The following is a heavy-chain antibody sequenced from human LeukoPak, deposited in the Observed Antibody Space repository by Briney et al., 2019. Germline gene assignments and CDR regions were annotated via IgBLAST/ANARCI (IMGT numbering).Heavy chain of an antibody. J-gene: IGHJ4*02. D-gene: IGHD1-7*01. CDR1: GGSFSNYY. CDR3: ARGVGTMGSY. CDR2: INHSGST. V-gene: IGHV4-34*01. Sequence: SSETLSLTCAIYGGSFSNYYWSWIRQPPGKGLEWIGEINHSGSTNYNPSLKNRVAISVDTSRNQFSLKLTSVTAADTAVYYCARGVGTMGSYWGQGTLVTVSS.